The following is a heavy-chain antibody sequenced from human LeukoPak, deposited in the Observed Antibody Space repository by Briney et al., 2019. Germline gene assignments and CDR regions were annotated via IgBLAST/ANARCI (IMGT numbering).Heavy chain of an antibody. CDR2: ISGSGGST. CDR3: AKNRIAAAGTDAFDM. Sequence: GGTLRLSCAASGFTFSSYGMSWVRQAPGKGLEWVSAISGSGGSTYYADSVKGRFTISRDNSKNTLYLQMNSLRAEDMALYYCAKNRIAAAGTDAFDMWGQGTMVTVSS. V-gene: IGHV3-23*01. J-gene: IGHJ3*02. CDR1: GFTFSSYG. D-gene: IGHD6-13*01.